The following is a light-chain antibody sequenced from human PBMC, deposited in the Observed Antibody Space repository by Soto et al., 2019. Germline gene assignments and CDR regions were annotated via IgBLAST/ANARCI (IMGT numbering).Light chain of an antibody. Sequence: DIQMTQSPSSLSASVRDRVTITCRASQSISSYLNWYQQKPGKDTKLLIYAASSLQRGVPSRFSGSGSGTDFTLTISSLQPEDFATYYCQQSYRTPPALTFGGGTKVEIK. CDR3: QQSYRTPPALT. CDR2: AAS. V-gene: IGKV1-39*01. J-gene: IGKJ4*01. CDR1: QSISSY.